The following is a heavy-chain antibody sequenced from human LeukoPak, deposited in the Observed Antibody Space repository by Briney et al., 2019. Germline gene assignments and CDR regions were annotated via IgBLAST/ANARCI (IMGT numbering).Heavy chain of an antibody. D-gene: IGHD1-7*01. V-gene: IGHV3-11*01. Sequence: GGSLRLSCAASGFTFSDYYMSWIRQAPGKGLEWVSYISSSGSTIYYADSVKGRFTISRDNAKNSLYLQMNSLRAEDTAVYYCASKLGITGTTGYYYFYIDVCGEGTTVTVSS. CDR2: ISSSGSTI. J-gene: IGHJ6*03. CDR3: ASKLGITGTTGYYYFYIDV. CDR1: GFTFSDYY.